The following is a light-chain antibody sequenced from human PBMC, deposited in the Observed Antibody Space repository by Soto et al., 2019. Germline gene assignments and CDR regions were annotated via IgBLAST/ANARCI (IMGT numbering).Light chain of an antibody. V-gene: IGKV1-5*03. CDR2: KAS. J-gene: IGKJ1*01. Sequence: DIQMTQSPSTLSASVGDRVTITCRASQSISIWLAWYQQRPGKPPNLLIYKASTLASGVPSRFSGSGSGTEFTLTINSLQPDDFATYYCQQYHIYSGTFGQGTKVDIK. CDR3: QQYHIYSGT. CDR1: QSISIW.